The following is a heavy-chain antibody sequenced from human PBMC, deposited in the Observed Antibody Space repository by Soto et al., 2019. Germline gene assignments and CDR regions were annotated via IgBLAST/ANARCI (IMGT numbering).Heavy chain of an antibody. Sequence: GGSLRLSCAASGFTFSSYGMHWVRQAPGKGLEWVAVIWYDGSNKYYADSVKGRFTISRDNSKNTLYLQMNSLRAEDTAVYYCARDPKWGTSHSGYYYYYYYMDVWGKGTTVTVSS. CDR2: IWYDGSNK. CDR3: ARDPKWGTSHSGYYYYYYYMDV. CDR1: GFTFSSYG. D-gene: IGHD3-22*01. J-gene: IGHJ6*03. V-gene: IGHV3-33*01.